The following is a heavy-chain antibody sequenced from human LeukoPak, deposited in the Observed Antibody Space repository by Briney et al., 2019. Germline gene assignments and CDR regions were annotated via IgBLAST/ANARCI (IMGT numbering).Heavy chain of an antibody. V-gene: IGHV3-7*01. CDR3: AKESLGSGSSYGSYFDC. J-gene: IGHJ4*02. Sequence: GGSLRLSCAASGFTFSSYWMSWVRQAPGKGLEWVANIKQDGSEKYYVDSVKGRFTISRDNAKNSLYLQMNSLRSEDTAVYSCAKESLGSGSSYGSYFDCWGQGTLVTVSS. CDR1: GFTFSSYW. CDR2: IKQDGSEK. D-gene: IGHD1-26*01.